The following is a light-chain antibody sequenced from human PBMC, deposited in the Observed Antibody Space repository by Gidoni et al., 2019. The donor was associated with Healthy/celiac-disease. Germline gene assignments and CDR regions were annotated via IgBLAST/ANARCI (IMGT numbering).Light chain of an antibody. CDR1: QSVSSY. J-gene: IGKJ4*01. CDR2: DAS. Sequence: EIVLTQSPATLSLSPGERATLSCRASQSVSSYLAWYQQKPGQAPRLLISDASNRATGIPARFSGSGSWTDFTLTISSLEPEDFAVYYCQQRSNWPRATFGGGTKVEIK. CDR3: QQRSNWPRAT. V-gene: IGKV3-11*01.